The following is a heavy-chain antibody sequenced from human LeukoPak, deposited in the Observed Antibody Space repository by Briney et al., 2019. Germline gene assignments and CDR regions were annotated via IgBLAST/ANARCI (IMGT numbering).Heavy chain of an antibody. V-gene: IGHV3-21*01. CDR3: ARDPYNGGCGDSYYYYMDV. J-gene: IGHJ6*03. CDR1: GFTFSSYS. D-gene: IGHD2-8*01. CDR2: ISSSSSYI. Sequence: GGSLRLSCAVSGFTFSSYSMNGVRQAPGKGLEWVSSISSSSSYIYYADSVKGRFTISRDNAKNSLYLQMNSLRAEDTAIYYCARDPYNGGCGDSYYYYMDVWGKGTTVTISS.